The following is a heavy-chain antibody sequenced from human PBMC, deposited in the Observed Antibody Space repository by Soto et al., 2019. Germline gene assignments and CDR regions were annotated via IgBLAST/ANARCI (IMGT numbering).Heavy chain of an antibody. D-gene: IGHD3-3*01. CDR1: GYTFTGYC. V-gene: IGHV1-2*02. Sequence: ASVKGYCTASGYTFTGYCMHWVRRAPGQGLEWMGWINPNSGGTNYAQKFQGRVTMTRDTSISTAYMELRRLRSDDTAVHYCARGLFWRGYREAEYCYGRAGRGQAPTVTV. CDR2: INPNSGGT. J-gene: IGHJ6*02. CDR3: ARGLFWRGYREAEYCYGRAG.